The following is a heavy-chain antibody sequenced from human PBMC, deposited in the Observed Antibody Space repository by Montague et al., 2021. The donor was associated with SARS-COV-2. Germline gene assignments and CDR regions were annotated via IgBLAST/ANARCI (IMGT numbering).Heavy chain of an antibody. CDR1: GGSVSSGGYY. CDR2: IYYSGST. CDR3: ARVSLAAAATRSDY. V-gene: IGHV4-61*08. J-gene: IGHJ4*02. D-gene: IGHD6-13*01. Sequence: SETLSLTCTVSGGSVSSGGYYWSWIRQPPGKGLEWLGYIYYSGSTNYXXXLRSRVTISLDTSKNQFSLKLTSVTAADTAVYYCARVSLAAAATRSDYWGQGTLVTVSS.